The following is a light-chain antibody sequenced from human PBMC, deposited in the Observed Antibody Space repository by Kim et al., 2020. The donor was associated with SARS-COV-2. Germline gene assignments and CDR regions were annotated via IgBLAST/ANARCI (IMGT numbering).Light chain of an antibody. CDR2: YGS. CDR3: QVWDSSSDQPV. J-gene: IGLJ3*02. CDR1: SLGSKS. Sequence: APGKTARINCGGHSLGSKSGDWYQQKPGQAPVLVIYYGSDRRSGIPERCSGSNSGNTATLTSSRVEAEDEADCYCQVWDSSSDQPVFGGGTQLTVL. V-gene: IGLV3-21*04.